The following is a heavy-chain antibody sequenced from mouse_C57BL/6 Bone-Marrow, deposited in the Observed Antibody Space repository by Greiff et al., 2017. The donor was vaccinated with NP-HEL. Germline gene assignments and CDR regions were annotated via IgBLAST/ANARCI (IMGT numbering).Heavy chain of an antibody. V-gene: IGHV1-81*01. CDR2: IYPRSGNT. CDR1: GYTFTSYG. D-gene: IGHD2-4*01. CDR3: ANYDYDGYWYFDV. Sequence: QVHVKQSGAELARPGASVKLSCKASGYTFTSYGISWVKQRTGQGLEWIGEIYPRSGNTYYNEKFKGKATLTADKSSSTAYMELRSLTSEDSAVYFCANYDYDGYWYFDVWGTGTTVTVSS. J-gene: IGHJ1*03.